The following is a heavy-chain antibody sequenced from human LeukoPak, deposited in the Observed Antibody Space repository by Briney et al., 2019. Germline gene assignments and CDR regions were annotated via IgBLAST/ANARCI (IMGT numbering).Heavy chain of an antibody. D-gene: IGHD3-22*01. CDR3: ARERRYYDSSGYYYYMDV. J-gene: IGHJ6*03. V-gene: IGHV4-61*02. CDR1: GGSISSGSYY. CDR2: IYTSGST. Sequence: SETLSLTCTVSGGSISSGSYYWSWIRQPAGKGLEWIGRIYTSGSTNYNPSLKSRVTISVDTSKNQFSLKLSSVTAADTAVYYCARERRYYDSSGYYYYMDVWGKGTTVTVSS.